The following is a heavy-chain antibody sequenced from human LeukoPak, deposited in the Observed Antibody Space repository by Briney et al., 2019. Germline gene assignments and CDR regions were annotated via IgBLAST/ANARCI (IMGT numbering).Heavy chain of an antibody. V-gene: IGHV4-38-2*02. D-gene: IGHD5-24*01. CDR2: INHSGST. CDR1: GYSISSGYY. J-gene: IGHJ4*02. CDR3: ARRSYNSPFRY. Sequence: PSETLSLTCTVSGYSISSGYYWSWIRQPLGKGLEWIGEINHSGSTNYNPSLKSRVTISVDTSKNQFSLRLRSVTAADTAVYYCARRSYNSPFRYWGQGTLVTVSS.